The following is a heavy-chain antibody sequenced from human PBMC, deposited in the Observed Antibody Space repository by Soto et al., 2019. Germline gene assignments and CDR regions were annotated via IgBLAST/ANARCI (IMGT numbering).Heavy chain of an antibody. CDR3: AINSGYSYGYYYYYGMDV. Sequence: ASVKVSCKASGYTFTSYDINWVRQATGQGLEWMGWMNPNSGNTGYAQKFQGRVTMTRNTSISTAYMELSSLRSEDTAVYYCAINSGYSYGYYYYYGMDVWGQGTTVTVSS. V-gene: IGHV1-8*01. D-gene: IGHD5-18*01. J-gene: IGHJ6*02. CDR2: MNPNSGNT. CDR1: GYTFTSYD.